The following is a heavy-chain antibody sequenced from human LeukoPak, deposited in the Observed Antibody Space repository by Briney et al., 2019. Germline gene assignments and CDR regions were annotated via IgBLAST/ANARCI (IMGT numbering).Heavy chain of an antibody. J-gene: IGHJ4*02. CDR1: GGSINSHY. CDR2: IYYSGST. CDR3: ARDFESYDSSGYYSGYFDY. D-gene: IGHD3-22*01. V-gene: IGHV4-59*11. Sequence: SETLSLTCTVSGGSINSHYWGWIRQPPGKGLEWIGYIYYSGSTNYNPSLKSRVTISVDTSKNQFSLKLSSVTAADTAVYYCARDFESYDSSGYYSGYFDYWGQGTLVTVSS.